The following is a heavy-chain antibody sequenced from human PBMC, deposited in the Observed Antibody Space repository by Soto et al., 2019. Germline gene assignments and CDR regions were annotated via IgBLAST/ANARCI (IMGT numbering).Heavy chain of an antibody. Sequence: SETLSLTCTVSGGSISSYFWTWIRQPPGKGLEWLAEINHSGITNYNPSGESRVSMSVDTSKNHFSLRLYSVTAADTAVYYCVRGPYNYNSRYFDYWGQGTLVTVSS. V-gene: IGHV4-34*01. CDR3: VRGPYNYNSRYFDY. CDR1: GGSISSYF. D-gene: IGHD1-1*01. CDR2: INHSGIT. J-gene: IGHJ4*02.